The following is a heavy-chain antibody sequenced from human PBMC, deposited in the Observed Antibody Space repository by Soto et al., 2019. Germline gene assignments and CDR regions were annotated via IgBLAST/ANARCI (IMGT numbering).Heavy chain of an antibody. Sequence: GESLKISCKGSGYSFAGYWITWVRQKPGKGLEWMGRIDPSDSQTYYSPSFRGHVTVSVTKSITTVFLQWSSLRASDTAMYYCARQIYDSDTGPNFQYYFDSWGQGTPVTVSS. J-gene: IGHJ4*02. CDR1: GYSFAGYW. D-gene: IGHD3-22*01. V-gene: IGHV5-10-1*01. CDR3: ARQIYDSDTGPNFQYYFDS. CDR2: IDPSDSQT.